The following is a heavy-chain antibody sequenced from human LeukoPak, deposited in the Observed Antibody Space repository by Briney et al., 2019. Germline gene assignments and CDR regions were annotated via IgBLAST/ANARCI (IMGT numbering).Heavy chain of an antibody. J-gene: IGHJ4*02. D-gene: IGHD4-17*01. CDR2: IYYSGST. CDR1: GGSISSGDYY. Sequence: SETLSLTCTVSGGSISSGDYYWSWIRQPPGKGLEWIGYIYYSGSTYYNPSLKSRVTISVDTSKNQFPLKLSSVTAADTAVYYCAREQIGDYDFLGFGYWGRGTLVTVSS. CDR3: AREQIGDYDFLGFGY. V-gene: IGHV4-30-4*01.